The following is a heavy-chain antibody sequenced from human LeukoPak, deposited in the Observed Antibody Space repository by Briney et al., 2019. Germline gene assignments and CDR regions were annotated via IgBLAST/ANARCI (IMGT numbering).Heavy chain of an antibody. CDR3: ASSPPGGPIDS. CDR2: ISRDSRTI. V-gene: IGHV3-21*01. D-gene: IGHD3-16*01. Sequence: PGGSLRLSCAASGFSFSSYSMNWVRQAPGKGLEWVSIISRDSRTIVDADSVKGRFTISRDNAKNSLYLQMNSLRAEDTAVYFCASSPPGGPIDSWGQGVLVSVSS. CDR1: GFSFSSYS. J-gene: IGHJ4*02.